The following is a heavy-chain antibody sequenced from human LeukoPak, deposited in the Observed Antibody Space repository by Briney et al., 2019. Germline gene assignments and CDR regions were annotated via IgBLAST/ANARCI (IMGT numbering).Heavy chain of an antibody. CDR2: INHSGST. CDR1: GGSFSGYY. CDR3: ASSPRGSWYFGGRFDP. D-gene: IGHD6-13*01. J-gene: IGHJ5*02. V-gene: IGHV4-34*01. Sequence: PSETLSLTCAVYGGSFSGYYWSWIRQPPGKGLEWIGEINHSGSTNYNPSLKSRVTISVDTSKNQFSLKLSSVTAADTAVYYCASSPRGSWYFGGRFDPWGQGTLVTVSS.